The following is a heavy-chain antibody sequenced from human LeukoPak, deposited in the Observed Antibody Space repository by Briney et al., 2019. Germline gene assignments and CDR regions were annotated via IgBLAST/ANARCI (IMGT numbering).Heavy chain of an antibody. Sequence: GESLKISCKGSGYRFTSYWIGWVRQMPGKGMEWMGIIYPGDSDTRYSPSFQGQVTISADKSISTAYLQWSSLKASDTAMYYCARRVVVAADDAFDIWGQGTMVTVSS. CDR1: GYRFTSYW. D-gene: IGHD2-15*01. V-gene: IGHV5-51*01. J-gene: IGHJ3*02. CDR2: IYPGDSDT. CDR3: ARRVVVAADDAFDI.